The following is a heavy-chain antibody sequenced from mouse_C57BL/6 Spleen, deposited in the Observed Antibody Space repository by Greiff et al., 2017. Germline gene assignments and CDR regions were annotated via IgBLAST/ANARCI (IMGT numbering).Heavy chain of an antibody. CDR3: ARGDYDDAMDY. J-gene: IGHJ4*01. D-gene: IGHD2-4*01. V-gene: IGHV1-72*01. Sequence: QVQLQQPGAELVKPGASVKLSCKASGYTFTSYWMHWVKQRPGRGLAWIGRIDPNNGGTKYNEKFKSKATLTVDKPSSTAYMQISRLTSEDSAVYYCARGDYDDAMDYWGQGTSVTVSS. CDR1: GYTFTSYW. CDR2: IDPNNGGT.